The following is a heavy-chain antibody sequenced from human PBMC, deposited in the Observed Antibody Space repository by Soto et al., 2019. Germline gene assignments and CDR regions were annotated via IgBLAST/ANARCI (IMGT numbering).Heavy chain of an antibody. CDR3: ARGGYGDYYFDY. J-gene: IGHJ4*02. CDR1: GFTFSIDS. V-gene: IGHV3-48*02. Sequence: EVQLVESGGGLVQPGGSLRLSCAASGFTFSIDSMNWVRQAPGEGLEWVSYLSSDSSTIYYADSVKGRFTISRDNAQNSLYLQMNSLRDEDTAVYYCARGGYGDYYFDYWGQGTLVTVSS. CDR2: LSSDSSTI. D-gene: IGHD4-17*01.